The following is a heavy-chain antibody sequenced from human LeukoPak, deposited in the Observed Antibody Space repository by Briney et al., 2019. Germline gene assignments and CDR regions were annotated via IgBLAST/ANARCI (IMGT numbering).Heavy chain of an antibody. V-gene: IGHV4-59*11. CDR3: ARTTPGVAVAADY. Sequence: PSETLSLTCTVSGGSISSHYWSWIRQPPGKGLEWIGHIYYSGSTNYNPSLKSRVSISVDTSKNQFSLRLSSVTAADTAVYYCARTTPGVAVAADYWGQGTLVTVSS. J-gene: IGHJ4*02. CDR2: IYYSGST. CDR1: GGSISSHY. D-gene: IGHD6-19*01.